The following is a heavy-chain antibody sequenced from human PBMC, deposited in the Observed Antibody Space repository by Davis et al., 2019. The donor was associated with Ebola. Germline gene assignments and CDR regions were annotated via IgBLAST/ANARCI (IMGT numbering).Heavy chain of an antibody. V-gene: IGHV4-39*01. CDR1: GGSISSSSYY. Sequence: SETLSLTCTVSGGSISSSSYYWGWIRQPPGKGLEWIGSIYYSGSTYYNPSLKSRVTISVDTSKNQFSLKLSSVTAADTAVYYCALYSSSSLLGWYYFAYWGQGTLVPVSS. D-gene: IGHD6-6*01. CDR3: ALYSSSSLLGWYYFAY. CDR2: IYYSGST. J-gene: IGHJ4*02.